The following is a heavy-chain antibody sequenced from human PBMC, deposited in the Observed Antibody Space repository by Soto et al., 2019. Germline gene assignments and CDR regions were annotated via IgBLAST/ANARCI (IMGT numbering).Heavy chain of an antibody. CDR3: ARHEWLQLWLVTEY. J-gene: IGHJ4*02. CDR2: IYHSGNT. V-gene: IGHV4-39*01. CDR1: GDSIGSSTNY. D-gene: IGHD5-18*01. Sequence: SETLSLTCSVSGDSIGSSTNYWGWIRQPPGKGLEWIGTIYHSGNTYYNPTLKSRVAISVDMSKNQFSLRLNSVTAADTAVYYCARHEWLQLWLVTEYWGQGALVTISS.